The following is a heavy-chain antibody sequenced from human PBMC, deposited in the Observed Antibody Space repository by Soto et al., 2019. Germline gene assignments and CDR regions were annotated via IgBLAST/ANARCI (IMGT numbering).Heavy chain of an antibody. CDR2: IIYDGSNK. Sequence: QVQLVESGGGVVQPGMSLRLSCAASGLTFSRYAMHWVRQAPGKGLEWVAVIIYDGSNKHYADSVQGRFTISRDNSKNTLYLQMNSLRAEDTAVYYCAAELGNTGYDGHDYWGQGTLVTVSS. CDR3: AAELGNTGYDGHDY. V-gene: IGHV3-30*04. CDR1: GLTFSRYA. J-gene: IGHJ4*02. D-gene: IGHD5-12*01.